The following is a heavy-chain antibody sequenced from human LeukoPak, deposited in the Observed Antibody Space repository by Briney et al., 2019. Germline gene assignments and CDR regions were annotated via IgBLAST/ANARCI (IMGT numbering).Heavy chain of an antibody. CDR2: ISSSSSYI. CDR1: GFTFSSYS. CDR3: ANLYDILTGYYAY. Sequence: GGSLRLSCAASGFTFSSYSMNWVRQAPGKGLEWVSSISSSSSYIYYADSVKGRFTIFRDNSKNTLYLQMNSLRAEDTAVYYCANLYDILTGYYAYWGQGTLVTVSS. V-gene: IGHV3-21*04. D-gene: IGHD3-9*01. J-gene: IGHJ4*02.